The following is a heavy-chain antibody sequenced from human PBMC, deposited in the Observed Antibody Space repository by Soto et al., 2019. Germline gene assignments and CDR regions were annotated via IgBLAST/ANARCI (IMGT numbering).Heavy chain of an antibody. D-gene: IGHD6-19*01. CDR2: ISYDGSNK. V-gene: IGHV3-30*18. CDR1: GFTLSSYG. Sequence: QVQLVESGGGVVQPGRSLRLSCAASGFTLSSYGMHWVRQAPGKGLEWVAVISYDGSNKYYADSVKGRFTISRDNSKNTLYLQMNSLRAEDTAVYYCAKVGWKGYSSGKRVGYYYGMDVWGQGTTVTVSS. J-gene: IGHJ6*02. CDR3: AKVGWKGYSSGKRVGYYYGMDV.